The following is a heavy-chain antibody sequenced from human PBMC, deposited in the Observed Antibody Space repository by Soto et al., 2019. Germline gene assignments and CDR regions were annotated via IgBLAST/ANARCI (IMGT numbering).Heavy chain of an antibody. CDR1: GFTFDDYA. CDR2: ISCNSGSI. D-gene: IGHD6-13*01. J-gene: IGHJ4*02. Sequence: EVQLVESGGGLVQPGRSLRLSCAASGFTFDDYAMHWVRQAPRKGLEWVSGISCNSGSIGYADSVKGRFTISRDNAKNSLFLQMNSLRAEDAALYYCAKDSSSWYAAFDYWGQGTLVTVSS. V-gene: IGHV3-9*01. CDR3: AKDSSSWYAAFDY.